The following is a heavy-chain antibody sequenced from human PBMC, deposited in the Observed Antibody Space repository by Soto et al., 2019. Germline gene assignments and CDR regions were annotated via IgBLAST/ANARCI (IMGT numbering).Heavy chain of an antibody. D-gene: IGHD3-10*01. J-gene: IGHJ6*02. CDR3: WSVHLPGGYGYYYYGMDV. Sequence: SETLSLTCTVSGGSISGYYWSWIRQPPGQGLDWIGYIYYSVSTNYNPPLKSRLTLSVDSSKNRFSLKLTSVAAAATAVYYYWSVHLPGGYGYYYYGMDVWGRGTTVTVSS. CDR2: IYYSVST. CDR1: GGSISGYY. V-gene: IGHV4-59*01.